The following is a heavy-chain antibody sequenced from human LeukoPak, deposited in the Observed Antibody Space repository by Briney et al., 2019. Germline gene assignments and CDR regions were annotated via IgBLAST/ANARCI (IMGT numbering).Heavy chain of an antibody. CDR1: GFTVSSNY. CDR2: IYSGGST. V-gene: IGHV3-66*02. D-gene: IGHD1-7*01. CDR3: AREGGYWNYYFDY. J-gene: IGHJ4*02. Sequence: GGSLRLSCAASGFTVSSNYMSWVRQAPGKGLEWVSVIYSGGSTYYADSVKGRFTISRDNSKNTLYLQMNSLRAEDTAVYYCAREGGYWNYYFDYWGQGTLVTASS.